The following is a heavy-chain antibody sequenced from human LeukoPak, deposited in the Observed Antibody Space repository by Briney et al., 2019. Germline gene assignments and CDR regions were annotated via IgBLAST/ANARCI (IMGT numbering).Heavy chain of an antibody. D-gene: IGHD2-2*01. CDR2: IGGSGGTT. CDR1: GFTFSNYA. V-gene: IGHV3-23*01. Sequence: GGSLRLSCAASGFTFSNYAMSWVRQAPGKGLEWVSSIGGSGGTTFYADSVKGRFTISRDNSKNTLFLQMSSLRAEDTAVYYCAKGYCASTTCYARFENWGQGTLVTVSS. CDR3: AKGYCASTTCYARFEN. J-gene: IGHJ4*02.